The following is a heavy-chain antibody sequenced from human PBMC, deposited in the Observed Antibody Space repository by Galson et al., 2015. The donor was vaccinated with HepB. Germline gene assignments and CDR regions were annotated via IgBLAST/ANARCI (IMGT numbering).Heavy chain of an antibody. CDR1: GGTFSSYA. J-gene: IGHJ5*02. V-gene: IGHV1-69*01. D-gene: IGHD6-19*01. CDR2: IIPIFGTA. Sequence: SCKASGGTFSSYAISWVRQAPGQGLEWMGGIIPIFGTANHAQKFQGRVTITADESTSTAYMELSSLRSEDTAVYYCARVVAVAGRNWFDPWGQGTLVTVSS. CDR3: ARVVAVAGRNWFDP.